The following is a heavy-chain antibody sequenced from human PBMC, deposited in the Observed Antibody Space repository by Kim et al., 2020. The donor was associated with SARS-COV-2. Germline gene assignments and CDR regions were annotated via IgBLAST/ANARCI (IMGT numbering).Heavy chain of an antibody. CDR3: ARVAISSWLLDY. J-gene: IGHJ4*02. D-gene: IGHD6-13*01. V-gene: IGHV1-2*02. Sequence: YAQKFQGRVTMTRDTSISTAYMELSRLRSDDTAVYCCARVAISSWLLDYWGQGTLVTVSS.